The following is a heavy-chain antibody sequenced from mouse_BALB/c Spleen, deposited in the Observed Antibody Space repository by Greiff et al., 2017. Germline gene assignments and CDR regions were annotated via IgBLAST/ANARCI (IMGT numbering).Heavy chain of an antibody. CDR1: GYTFTSYV. V-gene: IGHV1-14*01. CDR3: ARSHTFISTVVAHFDG. CDR2: INPYNDGT. J-gene: IGHJ2*01. D-gene: IGHD1-1*01. Sequence: VQLMESGPELVKPGASVKMSCKASGYTFTSYVMHWVKQKPGQGLEWIGYINPYNDGTKYNEKFKGKATLTSDKSSSTAYMGLSSLTSEDSAVYCCARSHTFISTVVAHFDGWGQGTTLTVSS.